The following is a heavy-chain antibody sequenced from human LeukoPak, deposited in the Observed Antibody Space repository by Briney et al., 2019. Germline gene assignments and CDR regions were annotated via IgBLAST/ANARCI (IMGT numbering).Heavy chain of an antibody. CDR3: AIHYLFDY. D-gene: IGHD3-10*01. CDR2: IDTSDSYT. V-gene: IGHV5-10-1*01. J-gene: IGHJ4*02. Sequence: PGGSLEISCQGSGFHFTSYWISWGRPVPGKGLEGMGRIDTSDSYTNYSPSFEGHVTISADKSISTAYLQWSSLKASDTAMYYCAIHYLFDYWGQGTLVTVSS. CDR1: GFHFTSYW.